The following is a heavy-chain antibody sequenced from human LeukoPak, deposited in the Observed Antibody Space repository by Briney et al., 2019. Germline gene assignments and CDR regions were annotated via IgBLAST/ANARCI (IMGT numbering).Heavy chain of an antibody. V-gene: IGHV4-59*01. CDR3: ARNGAAAGNYYYYGMDV. CDR1: GXSINSYY. D-gene: IGHD6-13*01. CDR2: IYYSGNT. Sequence: PSETLSLTWTVSGXSINSYYWSWIRQPPGKGLEWVGYIYYSGNTNYNPSLKSRVTISVDTSKKQFSLKLSLVTAADTAVYYCARNGAAAGNYYYYGMDVWGQGTTLTVSS. J-gene: IGHJ6*02.